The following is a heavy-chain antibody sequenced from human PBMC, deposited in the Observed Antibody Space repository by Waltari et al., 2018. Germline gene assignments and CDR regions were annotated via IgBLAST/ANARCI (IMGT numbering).Heavy chain of an antibody. CDR3: ARDLPRPRVPRGDAFDI. CDR2: INPNSGGT. V-gene: IGHV1-2*06. CDR1: GYTFTGYY. D-gene: IGHD2-2*01. Sequence: QVQLVQSGAEVKKPGASVKVSCKASGYTFTGYYMHWVRQAPGQGLEWMGRINPNSGGTNYAQKFQGRVTMTRDTSISTAYMELSRLRSDDTAVYYCARDLPRPRVPRGDAFDIWGQGTMVTVSS. J-gene: IGHJ3*02.